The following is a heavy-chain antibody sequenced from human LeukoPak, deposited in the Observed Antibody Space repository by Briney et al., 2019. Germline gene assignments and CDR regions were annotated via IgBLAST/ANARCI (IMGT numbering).Heavy chain of an antibody. CDR2: ISSSGTTI. CDR1: GFTFSDYY. D-gene: IGHD4-17*01. J-gene: IGHJ3*02. V-gene: IGHV3-11*01. Sequence: PGRSLRLSCAASGFTFSDYYMSWIRQAPGKGLEWVSYISSSGTTIYYADSVKGRFTISRDNAKNSLYLQMNSLRAEDTAVYYCAREDDYGDYSAGGGAFDIWGQGTMVTVSS. CDR3: AREDDYGDYSAGGGAFDI.